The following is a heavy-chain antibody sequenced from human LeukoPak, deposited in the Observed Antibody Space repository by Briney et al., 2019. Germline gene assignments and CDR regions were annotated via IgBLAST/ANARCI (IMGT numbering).Heavy chain of an antibody. CDR3: ARGRVAGPNWFDP. Sequence: QPGGSLSLSCAAPGFTFSSYEMNWVRQAPGKGLEWVSYISSSGSTIYYADSVKGRFTISRDNAKNSLYLQMNSLRAEDTAVYYCARGRVAGPNWFDPWGQGTLVTVSS. J-gene: IGHJ5*02. D-gene: IGHD6-19*01. CDR1: GFTFSSYE. CDR2: ISSSGSTI. V-gene: IGHV3-48*03.